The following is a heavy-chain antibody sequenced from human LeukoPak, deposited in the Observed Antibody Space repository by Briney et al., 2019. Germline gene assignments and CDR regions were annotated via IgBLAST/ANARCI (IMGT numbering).Heavy chain of an antibody. J-gene: IGHJ4*02. CDR1: GYTFTGYY. Sequence: ASVKVSCKASGYTFTGYYMHWVRQAPGQGLEWMGWINPNSGGTNYAQKFQGRVTMTRDTSISTAYMELSRLRSDDTAVYYCARDRYDSSGTLDYWGQGTLASVSP. CDR3: ARDRYDSSGTLDY. V-gene: IGHV1-2*02. D-gene: IGHD3-22*01. CDR2: INPNSGGT.